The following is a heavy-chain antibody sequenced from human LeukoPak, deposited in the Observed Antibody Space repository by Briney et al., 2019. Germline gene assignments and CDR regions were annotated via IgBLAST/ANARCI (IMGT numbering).Heavy chain of an antibody. J-gene: IGHJ4*02. CDR3: ARQTKWVLDY. D-gene: IGHD1-26*01. CDR1: GGSISSYY. Sequence: PSETLSLTCTVSGGSISSYYWSWIRQPPGKGLEWIGYIYYSGSTNYNPSLKSRVTISVDTSKNQFSLKLSSVTAADTAVYYCARQTKWVLDYWGQGTLVTVCS. CDR2: IYYSGST. V-gene: IGHV4-59*01.